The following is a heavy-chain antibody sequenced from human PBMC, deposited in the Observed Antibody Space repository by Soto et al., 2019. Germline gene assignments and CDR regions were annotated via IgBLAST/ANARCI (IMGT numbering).Heavy chain of an antibody. V-gene: IGHV3-64*01. J-gene: IGHJ4*02. CDR3: ARGIAVAYKYYFDY. CDR2: ISSNGGST. Sequence: WGVQGLSHAASWFTFRSLGFRWVRPGPGKGLEYVSAISSNGGSTYYANSVKGRFTISRDNSKNTLYLQMGSLRAEDMAVYYCARGIAVAYKYYFDYWGQGTLVTVSS. CDR1: WFTFRSLG. D-gene: IGHD6-19*01.